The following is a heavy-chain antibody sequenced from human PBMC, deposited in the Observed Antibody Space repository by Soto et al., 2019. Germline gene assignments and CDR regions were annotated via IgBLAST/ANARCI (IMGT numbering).Heavy chain of an antibody. CDR2: ISYDGNNK. V-gene: IGHV3-30-3*01. D-gene: IGHD1-20*01. J-gene: IGHJ4*02. CDR1: GFTYSTYT. CDR3: ARDGGSSTEYTWNSGSYCDD. Sequence: QVQLVESGGGVVQPGRSLRLSCAASGFTYSTYTMHWVRQAPGKGLEWVAVISYDGNNKFYADSVKGRFTISRDSTKHTLYLQMNCLRPDVTDMHYCARDGGSSTEYTWNSGSYCDDLGQGSRVTVSS.